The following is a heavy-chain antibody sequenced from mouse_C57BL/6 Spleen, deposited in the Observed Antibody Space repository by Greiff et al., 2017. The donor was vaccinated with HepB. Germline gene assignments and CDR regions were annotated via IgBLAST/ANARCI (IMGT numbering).Heavy chain of an antibody. D-gene: IGHD2-12*01. Sequence: QVQLQQSGPELVKPGASVKISCKASGYAFSSSWMNWVKQRPGKGLEWIGRIYPGDGDTNYNGKFKGKATLTADKSSSTAYMQLSSLTSEDSAVYFCARDYSLPYWYFDVWGTGTTVTVSS. CDR3: ARDYSLPYWYFDV. CDR1: GYAFSSSW. J-gene: IGHJ1*03. CDR2: IYPGDGDT. V-gene: IGHV1-82*01.